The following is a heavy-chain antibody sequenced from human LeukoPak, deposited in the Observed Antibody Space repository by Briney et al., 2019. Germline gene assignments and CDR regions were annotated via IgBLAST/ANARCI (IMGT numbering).Heavy chain of an antibody. Sequence: GGSLRLSCAASGFTFSSNYMSWVRQAPGKGLEWVSVIYSGGSTYYADSVKGRFTISRDNSKNTLYLQMNSLRAEDTAVYYCARERRYSYGYDYYYMDVWGKGTTVTVSS. CDR1: GFTFSSNY. CDR3: ARERRYSYGYDYYYMDV. D-gene: IGHD5-18*01. CDR2: IYSGGST. J-gene: IGHJ6*03. V-gene: IGHV3-66*02.